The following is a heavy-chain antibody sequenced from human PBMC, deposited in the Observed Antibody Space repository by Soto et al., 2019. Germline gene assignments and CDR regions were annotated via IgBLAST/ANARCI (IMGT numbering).Heavy chain of an antibody. CDR3: ARHYSGFVY. J-gene: IGHJ4*02. D-gene: IGHD5-18*01. CDR2: VYYRGST. Sequence: QLQLQESGPGLVKPSETLSLTCTVSGDSISSSRYYWGWIRQPPGKGLEWIANVYYRGSTYYNPSLNSLVTISVDTSKNQFSLKLSSLIAADTAVYYCARHYSGFVYWGQGTLVTVSS. V-gene: IGHV4-39*01. CDR1: GDSISSSRYY.